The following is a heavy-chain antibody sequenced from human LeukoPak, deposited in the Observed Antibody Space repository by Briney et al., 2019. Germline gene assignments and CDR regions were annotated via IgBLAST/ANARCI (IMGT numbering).Heavy chain of an antibody. CDR1: GGTFSSYA. CDR2: IIPIFGTA. Sequence: SVKVSCKASGGTFSSYAISWVRQAPGQGLEWMGGIIPIFGTANYAQKFQGRVTITTDESTSTAYMELSSLRSEDTAVYYCASGGWEMAAAGTYTPYYYYMDVWGKGTTVTVSS. V-gene: IGHV1-69*05. J-gene: IGHJ6*03. CDR3: ASGGWEMAAAGTYTPYYYYMDV. D-gene: IGHD6-13*01.